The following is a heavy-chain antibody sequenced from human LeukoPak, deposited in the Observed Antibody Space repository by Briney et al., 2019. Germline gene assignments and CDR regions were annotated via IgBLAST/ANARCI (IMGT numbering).Heavy chain of an antibody. Sequence: ASVKVSCKASGYTLTSYDINWVRQATGQGLEWMGWMNPNSGNTGYAQKFQGRVTITRNTSISTAYMELSSLRSEDTAVYYCARGGHDFWNGYYPYYFDYWGQGTLVTVSS. CDR1: GYTLTSYD. D-gene: IGHD3-3*01. CDR3: ARGGHDFWNGYYPYYFDY. CDR2: MNPNSGNT. J-gene: IGHJ4*02. V-gene: IGHV1-8*03.